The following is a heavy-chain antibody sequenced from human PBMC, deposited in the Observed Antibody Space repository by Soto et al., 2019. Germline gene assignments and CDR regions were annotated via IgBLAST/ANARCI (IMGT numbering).Heavy chain of an antibody. V-gene: IGHV3-11*01. CDR3: ARDCSNGLCPFDY. CDR1: GFTFSDYY. J-gene: IGHJ4*02. D-gene: IGHD2-8*01. CDR2: ISSSGTTI. Sequence: GGSLRLSCAASGFTFSDYYMNWIRQAPGKGLEWVSYISSSGTTIYYADSVRGRFTISRDNAKKSLYLQMNSLKAEDTAVYYCARDCSNGLCPFDYWGQGTLVTSPQ.